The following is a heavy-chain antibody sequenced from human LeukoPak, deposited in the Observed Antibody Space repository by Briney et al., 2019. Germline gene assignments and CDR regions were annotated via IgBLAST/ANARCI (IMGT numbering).Heavy chain of an antibody. CDR3: ARDAEYSKALNWFDP. V-gene: IGHV1-18*01. Sequence: ASVKVSCKASGYTFTSYGISWVRQAPGQGFEWMGWISAYNGNTNYAQKLQGRVTMTTDTSTSTAYMELRSLRSDDTAVYYCARDAEYSKALNWFDPWGQGTLVTVSS. D-gene: IGHD6-6*01. CDR2: ISAYNGNT. CDR1: GYTFTSYG. J-gene: IGHJ5*02.